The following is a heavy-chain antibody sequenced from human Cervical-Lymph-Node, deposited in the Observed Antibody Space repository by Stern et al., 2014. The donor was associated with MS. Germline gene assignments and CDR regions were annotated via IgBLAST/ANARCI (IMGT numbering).Heavy chain of an antibody. CDR3: ARDQSFGSGWNEPFDV. J-gene: IGHJ3*01. V-gene: IGHV1-46*03. Sequence: QVQLVQSGAEVKKPGASVKVSCKTSGYTFTSYYIHWVRQAPGQGLEWMGIVYPDSGRKRYAQKFQGRVTMTRDTSTNTVNMELSSLRPDDTAVYYCARDQSFGSGWNEPFDVWGQGTRVTVSS. CDR1: GYTFTSYY. D-gene: IGHD6-19*01. CDR2: VYPDSGRK.